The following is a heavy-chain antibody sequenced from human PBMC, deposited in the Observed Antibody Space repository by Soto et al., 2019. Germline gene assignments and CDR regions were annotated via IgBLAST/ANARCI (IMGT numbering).Heavy chain of an antibody. CDR2: IRSKANSYAT. Sequence: GGSLRLSCAASGFTFSGSAMHWVRQASGKGLEWVGRIRSKANSYATAYAASVKGRFTISRDDSKNTAYLQMNSLKTEDTAVSYCTRHHYDFWSGYYRTHYYYYYMDVWDKGTTVTVSS. CDR1: GFTFSGSA. CDR3: TRHHYDFWSGYYRTHYYYYYMDV. D-gene: IGHD3-3*01. V-gene: IGHV3-73*01. J-gene: IGHJ6*03.